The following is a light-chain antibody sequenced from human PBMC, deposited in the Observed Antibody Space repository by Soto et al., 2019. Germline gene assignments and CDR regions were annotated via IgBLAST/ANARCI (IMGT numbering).Light chain of an antibody. J-gene: IGKJ4*01. CDR3: QRCYSSPLN. V-gene: IGKV1-39*01. Sequence: DIQMTQSPSSLSASVGDRVTITCRASQTISNYLNWYQQQPGKAPKLLIYAASSLQSGVPSRFSGSGSGTDFTITISSLQPEDFANYYCQRCYSSPLNFGGGTKVDIK. CDR2: AAS. CDR1: QTISNY.